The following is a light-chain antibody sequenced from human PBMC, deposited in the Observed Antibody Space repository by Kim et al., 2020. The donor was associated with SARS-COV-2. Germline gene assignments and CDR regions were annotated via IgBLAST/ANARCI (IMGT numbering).Light chain of an antibody. V-gene: IGLV3-25*03. CDR1: ALPKQY. Sequence: PEQKASITCPGDALPKQYAYWYQQKPGQAPVLVIYKDSERPSGIPERFSGSSSGTTVTLTISGVQAEDEADYYCQSADSSGTHWVFGGGTQLTVL. J-gene: IGLJ3*02. CDR3: QSADSSGTHWV. CDR2: KDS.